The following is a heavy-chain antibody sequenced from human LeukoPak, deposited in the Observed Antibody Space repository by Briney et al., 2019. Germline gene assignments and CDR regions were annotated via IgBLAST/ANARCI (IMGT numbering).Heavy chain of an antibody. CDR1: GFTFYDYG. Sequence: PGGSLRLSCAASGFTFYDYGMTWVRQAPGKGLEWVSTISGSGLSTYYADSVKGRFTISRDNSKNTLYLQTNSLRPEDTAVYYCARERIAATGTGWFDPWGQGTLVTVSS. V-gene: IGHV3-23*01. D-gene: IGHD6-13*01. CDR3: ARERIAATGTGWFDP. CDR2: ISGSGLST. J-gene: IGHJ5*02.